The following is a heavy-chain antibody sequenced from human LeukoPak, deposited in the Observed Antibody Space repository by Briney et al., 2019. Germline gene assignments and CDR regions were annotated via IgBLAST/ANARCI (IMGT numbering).Heavy chain of an antibody. D-gene: IGHD4-23*01. J-gene: IGHJ1*01. CDR3: ARDRAVTTEVTQYFQH. V-gene: IGHV1-18*01. CDR1: GYTFTNYG. CDR2: ISAYNGYT. Sequence: ASVKVFCKASGYTFTNYGISWVRQAPGQGLEWMGWISAYNGYTDYAQNLQFRVTMTTDTSTSTAYMELRSLRSDDTAVYYCARDRAVTTEVTQYFQHWGQGTLVTVSS.